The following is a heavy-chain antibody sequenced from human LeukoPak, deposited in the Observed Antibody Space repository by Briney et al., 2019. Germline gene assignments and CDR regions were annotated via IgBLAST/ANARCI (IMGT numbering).Heavy chain of an antibody. V-gene: IGHV4-59*01. D-gene: IGHD1-14*01. CDR3: ARPTGKKTRDAFDI. CDR2: IYYSGST. CDR1: GGSISSYY. Sequence: ASETLYLTCTVSGGSISSYYWSWIRQPPGKGLEWIGYIYYSGSTSYSPSLKSRVTISVDTSKNQFSLKLSSVTAADTAVYYCARPTGKKTRDAFDIWGQGTMVTVSS. J-gene: IGHJ3*02.